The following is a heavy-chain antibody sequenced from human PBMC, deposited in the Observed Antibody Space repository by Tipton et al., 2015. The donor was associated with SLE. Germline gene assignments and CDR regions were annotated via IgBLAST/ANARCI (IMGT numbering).Heavy chain of an antibody. CDR2: VDPEDGET. D-gene: IGHD1-26*01. J-gene: IGHJ3*02. CDR3: ARGATTGAFDI. Sequence: QLVQSGPEVKKPGATVKISCKVSGYTFTDYYMHWVQQAPGKGLEWMGLVDPEDGETIYAEKFQGRVTITADTSTDTAYMKLSSLRSEDTAIYYCARGATTGAFDIWGQGTMVTVSS. CDR1: GYTFTDYY. V-gene: IGHV1-69-2*01.